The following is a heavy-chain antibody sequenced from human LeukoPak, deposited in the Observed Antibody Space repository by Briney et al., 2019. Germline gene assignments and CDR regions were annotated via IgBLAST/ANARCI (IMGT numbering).Heavy chain of an antibody. J-gene: IGHJ4*02. CDR1: GGSFSDYY. V-gene: IGHV4-34*01. CDR3: ARHSTFFGVVIIKGRVRGPFDY. Sequence: SETLSLTCAVYGGSFSDYYWSWIRQPPGKGLEWIGEINHSEITNYNPSLKSRVTISVDTSKNQFSLKLSSVTAADTAVYYCARHSTFFGVVIIKGRVRGPFDYWGQGTLVTVSS. D-gene: IGHD3-3*01. CDR2: INHSEIT.